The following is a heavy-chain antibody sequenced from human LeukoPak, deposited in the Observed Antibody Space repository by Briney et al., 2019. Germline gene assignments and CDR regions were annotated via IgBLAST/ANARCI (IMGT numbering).Heavy chain of an antibody. V-gene: IGHV4-34*01. CDR1: GGSFSGYY. J-gene: IGHJ4*02. D-gene: IGHD3-10*01. Sequence: PSETLSLTCAVYGGSFSGYYWSWIRQPPGKGLEWIGEINHSGSTNYNPSLKSRVTISVDTSKNQFSLKLSSVTAADTAVYYCARDMVRGVIPYYFDYWGQGTLVTVSS. CDR3: ARDMVRGVIPYYFDY. CDR2: INHSGST.